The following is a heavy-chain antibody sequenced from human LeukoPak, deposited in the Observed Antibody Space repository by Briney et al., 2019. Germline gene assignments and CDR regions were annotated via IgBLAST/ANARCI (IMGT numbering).Heavy chain of an antibody. D-gene: IGHD3-22*01. CDR3: ARAAYDSGGYTANHDF. Sequence: GGSLRLSCAASGFSVSTSYMSWVRQAPGKGLEYVSVLYDSGDTYYAESVKGRFTISRDNSKNTVYLQVNSLRVEDTAVYYCARAAYDSGGYTANHDFWGQGTLVTVSS. V-gene: IGHV3-53*01. J-gene: IGHJ4*02. CDR2: LYDSGDT. CDR1: GFSVSTSY.